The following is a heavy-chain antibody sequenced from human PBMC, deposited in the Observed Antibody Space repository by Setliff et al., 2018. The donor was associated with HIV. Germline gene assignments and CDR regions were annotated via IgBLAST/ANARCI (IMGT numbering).Heavy chain of an antibody. V-gene: IGHV4-34*01. J-gene: IGHJ4*02. CDR1: GGPLPDHY. CDR3: AKSSPSIGYISDH. CDR2: VHHTGYL. D-gene: IGHD5-12*01. Sequence: SETLSLTCAVHGGPLPDHYWNWIRQSPGKGLEWIAEVHHTGYLNYNPSLKSRVTISTDTSKNQFSLNVRSVTAADTAVYFCAKSSPSIGYISDHWGQGTLVTVSS.